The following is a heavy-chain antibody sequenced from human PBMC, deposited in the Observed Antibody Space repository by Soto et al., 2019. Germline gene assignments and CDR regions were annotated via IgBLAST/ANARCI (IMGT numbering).Heavy chain of an antibody. CDR2: IKQDGSEK. D-gene: IGHD2-8*01. CDR1: GFPFSSYW. CDR3: ARDDCTNGVCYTVDYFDY. Sequence: TGGSLRLSCAASGFPFSSYWMSWVRQAPGKGLEWVANIKQDGSEKYYVDSVKGRFTISRDNAKNSLYLQMNSLRAEDTAVYYCARDDCTNGVCYTVDYFDYWGQGTLVTVSS. V-gene: IGHV3-7*01. J-gene: IGHJ4*02.